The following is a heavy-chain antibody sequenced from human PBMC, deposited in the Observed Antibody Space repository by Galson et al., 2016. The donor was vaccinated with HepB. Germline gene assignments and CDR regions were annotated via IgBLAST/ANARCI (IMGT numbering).Heavy chain of an antibody. CDR2: IYYSGSA. Sequence: TLSLTCTVSGGSISSGNYYWSWIRQPPGKGLEWIGYIYYSGSAYYNPSLKSRVTISIDKSKNHFSLELSSVTAADTAVYYCVRIAVTGTGRFYFDYWGQGALVTVSS. D-gene: IGHD6-19*01. CDR3: VRIAVTGTGRFYFDY. CDR1: GGSISSGNYY. V-gene: IGHV4-30-4*01. J-gene: IGHJ4*02.